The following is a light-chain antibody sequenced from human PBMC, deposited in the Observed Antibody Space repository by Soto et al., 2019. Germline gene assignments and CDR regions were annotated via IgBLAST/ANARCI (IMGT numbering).Light chain of an antibody. Sequence: DIQVTQSPSTLSASVGDRVTINCRASQNINDWLAWYQQKSGKAPKVLIYKASSLESGVPSRFSDSGPWTEFTLTISSLQTEDFATHYCQQYGANSPWTFGQGTKGEVK. CDR3: QQYGANSPWT. CDR1: QNINDW. V-gene: IGKV1-5*03. J-gene: IGKJ1*01. CDR2: KAS.